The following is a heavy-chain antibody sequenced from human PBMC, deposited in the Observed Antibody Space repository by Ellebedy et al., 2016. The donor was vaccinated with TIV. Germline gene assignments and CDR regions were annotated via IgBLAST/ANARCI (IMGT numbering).Heavy chain of an antibody. CDR1: GFTYNQYG. CDR3: ASDKVGRYYGSGSYTDH. Sequence: GESLKISCSASGFTYNQYGMHWVRQAPGKGLEWVAVISDDGRKDYYSESAKGRFTISRDNSKNTLLLLMKSLRSEDTAMYYCASDKVGRYYGSGSYTDHWGQGTLVVVSS. J-gene: IGHJ4*02. V-gene: IGHV3-30*03. D-gene: IGHD3-10*01. CDR2: ISDDGRKD.